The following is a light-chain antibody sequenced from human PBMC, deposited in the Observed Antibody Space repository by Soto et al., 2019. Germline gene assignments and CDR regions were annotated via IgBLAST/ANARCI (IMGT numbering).Light chain of an antibody. V-gene: IGKV1-5*01. Sequence: DIQMTQSPSTLSASVGDRVTITCRASQSLSSWLAWYQQKPGKAPKLLIYDASSLESGVPSRFSGSGSGTDFTLTISSLQPDDFATYYCQHYNSHSRTFGQGTKVEFK. CDR1: QSLSSW. J-gene: IGKJ1*01. CDR3: QHYNSHSRT. CDR2: DAS.